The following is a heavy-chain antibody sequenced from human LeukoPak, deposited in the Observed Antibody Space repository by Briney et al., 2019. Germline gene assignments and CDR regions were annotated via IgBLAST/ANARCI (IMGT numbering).Heavy chain of an antibody. CDR2: IRSKAYGGTT. Sequence: SGGSLRLSCTASGFTFGDYAMSWVREAPGKGLVWVGFIRSKAYGGTTEYAASVNGRFTISRDDSKNIAYLQMNSLKTEDTAVYYCTRVMIVVVAADYWGQGTLVTVSS. J-gene: IGHJ4*02. V-gene: IGHV3-49*04. CDR3: TRVMIVVVAADY. D-gene: IGHD3-22*01. CDR1: GFTFGDYA.